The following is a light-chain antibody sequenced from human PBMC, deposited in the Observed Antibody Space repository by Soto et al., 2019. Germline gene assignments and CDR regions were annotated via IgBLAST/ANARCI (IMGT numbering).Light chain of an antibody. J-gene: IGLJ2*01. Sequence: SYELTQPPSVAVAPGTTASISCEGNDIGRKSVHWYQKKSGQAPVLVIHSDNDWPSGIPDRFSGSNYGSTATLTISRVEAGDEAVYYCHVWDSITNHVVFGGGTKLTVL. CDR3: HVWDSITNHVV. CDR2: SDN. CDR1: DIGRKS. V-gene: IGLV3-21*04.